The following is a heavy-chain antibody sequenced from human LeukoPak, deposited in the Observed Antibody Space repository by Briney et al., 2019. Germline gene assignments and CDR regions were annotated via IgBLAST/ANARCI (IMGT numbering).Heavy chain of an antibody. V-gene: IGHV1-18*01. J-gene: IGHJ6*03. CDR2: ISAYNGNT. D-gene: IGHD3-10*01. Sequence: ASVKVSCKASGYTFTSYGISWVRQAPGQGLEWMGWISAYNGNTNYAQKLQGRVTMTTDTSTSTAYMELRSLRSDDTAVYYCARETTMVRGVNYYYDMDVWGKGTTVTVSS. CDR3: ARETTMVRGVNYYYDMDV. CDR1: GYTFTSYG.